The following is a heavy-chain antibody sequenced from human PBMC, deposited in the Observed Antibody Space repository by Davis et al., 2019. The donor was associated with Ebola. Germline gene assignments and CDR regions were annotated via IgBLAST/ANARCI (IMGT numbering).Heavy chain of an antibody. CDR2: IDPDGTGT. V-gene: IGHV3-74*01. CDR3: VRDSGYYSHDY. D-gene: IGHD5-12*01. Sequence: GESLKISCAASGFTFSNFHIHWVRQTPGKGLMWVARIDPDGTGTNYADSVKGRFTISRDNAKNTLSLRMNSLRVEDTAVYYCVRDSGYYSHDYWGHGTLVTVSS. CDR1: GFTFSNFH. J-gene: IGHJ4*01.